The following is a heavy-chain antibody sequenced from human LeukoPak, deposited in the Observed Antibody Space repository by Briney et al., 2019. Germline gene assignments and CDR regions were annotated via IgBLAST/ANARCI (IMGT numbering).Heavy chain of an antibody. CDR3: ARSIKRGLFDY. Sequence: SETLSLTCTVSGVSIGFYYWNWIRQPPGKGLEWIGCVYYNGSSNYNPSLKSRVTISVDTSKIQFSLKLSSVTAADTAVYYCARSIKRGLFDYWGQGSLVTVSS. D-gene: IGHD3-10*01. J-gene: IGHJ4*02. CDR1: GVSIGFYY. CDR2: VYYNGSS. V-gene: IGHV4-59*01.